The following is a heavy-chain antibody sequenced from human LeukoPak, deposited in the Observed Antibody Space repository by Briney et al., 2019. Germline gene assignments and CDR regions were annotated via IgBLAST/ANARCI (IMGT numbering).Heavy chain of an antibody. CDR2: INPSGGST. CDR1: GYTFTSYY. D-gene: IGHD1-26*01. CDR3: AREGRGMGACNY. Sequence: ASVKVSCRASGYTFTSYYMHWVRQAPGQGLEWMGIINPSGGSTSYAQKFQGRVTMTRDTSTSTVYMELSSLRSEDTAVYYCAREGRGMGACNYWGQGTLVTVSS. J-gene: IGHJ4*02. V-gene: IGHV1-46*01.